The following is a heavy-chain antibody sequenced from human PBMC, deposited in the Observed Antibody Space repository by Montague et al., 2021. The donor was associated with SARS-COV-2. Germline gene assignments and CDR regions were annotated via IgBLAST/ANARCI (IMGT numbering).Heavy chain of an antibody. CDR3: ARQLRYYDWRADY. CDR1: GASISSSTYY. CDR2: GYFDGSP. J-gene: IGHJ4*02. D-gene: IGHD3-9*01. V-gene: IGHV4-39*07. Sequence: TLSLTCTVSGASISSSTYYWGWIRQPPGKGLGWIGSGYFDGSPYYKSSLKSRVTVSVDTSKNQFSLKLTSVTVADTAVYYCARQLRYYDWRADYWGQGTLVSVSS.